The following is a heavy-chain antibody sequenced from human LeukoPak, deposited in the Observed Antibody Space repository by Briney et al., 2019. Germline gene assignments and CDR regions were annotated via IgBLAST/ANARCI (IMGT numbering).Heavy chain of an antibody. V-gene: IGHV2-70*11. D-gene: IGHD5-24*01. J-gene: IGHJ4*02. CDR2: IDWDDDK. CDR1: GFSLSTSGMC. CDR3: ARIVSGDGYNYRGYYFDY. Sequence: ESGPTLVNPTQTLTLTCTFSGFSLSTSGMCVSWIRQPPGKALEWLARIDWDDDKYYSTSLKTRLTISKDTSKNQVVLTMTNMDPVDTATYYCARIVSGDGYNYRGYYFDYWGQGTLVTVSS.